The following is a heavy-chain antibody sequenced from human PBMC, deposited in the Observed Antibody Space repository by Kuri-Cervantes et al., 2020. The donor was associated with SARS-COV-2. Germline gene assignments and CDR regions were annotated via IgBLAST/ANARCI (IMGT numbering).Heavy chain of an antibody. J-gene: IGHJ6*02. V-gene: IGHV3-48*04. CDR2: ISSSSRTI. D-gene: IGHD3-3*01. CDR1: GFTFSNYA. Sequence: GESLKISCAASGFTFSNYAMTWVRQAPGKGLEWVSYISSSSRTIYYAASVKGRFSISRDNAKNSLFLQISSLRAEDTAVYYCARTSGPMDVWGQGTTVTVSS. CDR3: ARTSGPMDV.